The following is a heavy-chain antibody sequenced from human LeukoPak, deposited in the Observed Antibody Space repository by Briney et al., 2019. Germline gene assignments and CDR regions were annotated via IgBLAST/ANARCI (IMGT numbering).Heavy chain of an antibody. CDR1: GDSISSYY. J-gene: IGHJ4*02. D-gene: IGHD6-19*01. V-gene: IGHV4-59*01. CDR3: ARDLLSTAGYFDY. CDR2: IYYSGST. Sequence: SETLALTCTVSGDSISSYYWSWIPQPPGKGLEWIGYIYYSGSTNYSPSLKSRVTISVDTSKNQFSLNLSSVTAADTAVYYCARDLLSTAGYFDYWGQGTLVTVSS.